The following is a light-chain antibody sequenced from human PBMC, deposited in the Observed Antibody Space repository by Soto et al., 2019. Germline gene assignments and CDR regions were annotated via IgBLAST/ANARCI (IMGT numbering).Light chain of an antibody. Sequence: QSVLTQPPSASGTPGQRVTISCSGSSSNIGSNTVNWYQQLPGTAPKLLIYSNNQRPSGFPDRCSVSKSGTSASLAISGLQSEDEADYYCSAWDDSLNGLWVFGGGTKLTVL. V-gene: IGLV1-44*01. J-gene: IGLJ3*02. CDR1: SSNIGSNT. CDR3: SAWDDSLNGLWV. CDR2: SNN.